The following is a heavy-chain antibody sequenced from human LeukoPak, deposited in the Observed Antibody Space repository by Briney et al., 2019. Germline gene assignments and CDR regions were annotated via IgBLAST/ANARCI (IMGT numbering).Heavy chain of an antibody. D-gene: IGHD4-17*01. J-gene: IGHJ3*02. V-gene: IGHV4-59*11. CDR1: GDSFSSHY. CDR3: ARDLVTVTKGFDI. CDR2: ISYIGTT. Sequence: SETLSLTCAVSGDSFSSHYWTWIRQPPGRGLEWIGYISYIGTTNYNPSLKSRVTISIDTSKNQFSLKLSSVTTADTAAYYCARDLVTVTKGFDIWGLGTMVSVSS.